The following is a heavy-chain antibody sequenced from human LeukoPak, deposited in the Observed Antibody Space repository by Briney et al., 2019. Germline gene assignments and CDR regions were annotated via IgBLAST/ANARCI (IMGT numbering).Heavy chain of an antibody. J-gene: IGHJ4*02. V-gene: IGHV3-7*01. CDR3: AREVGGGYHPFDF. Sequence: WIRQAPGKGLEWVANIKEDGSETYCVDSVKGRFTISRDNAKNSLYLQMNSLRAEDTAVYYCAREVGGGYHPFDFWGQGTLVTVSS. D-gene: IGHD2-15*01. CDR2: IKEDGSET.